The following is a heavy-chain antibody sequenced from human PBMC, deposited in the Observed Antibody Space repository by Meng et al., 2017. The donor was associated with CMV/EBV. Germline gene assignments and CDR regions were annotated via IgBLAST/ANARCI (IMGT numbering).Heavy chain of an antibody. CDR1: GYTFTSYG. CDR2: ISDYNGNT. CDR3: ARDLESSSPN. D-gene: IGHD6-6*01. V-gene: IGHV1-18*01. J-gene: IGHJ4*02. Sequence: NVSCEASGYTFTSYGSSWVRQAPGRGLEWMGCISDYNGNTNYAQKLQGRVTMTTDTSTSTAYMELRSLRSDDTAVYYCARDLESSSPNWGQGTLVTVSS.